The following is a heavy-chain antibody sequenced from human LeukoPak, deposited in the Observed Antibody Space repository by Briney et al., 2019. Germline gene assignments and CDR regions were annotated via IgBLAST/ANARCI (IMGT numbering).Heavy chain of an antibody. CDR3: ARDRSDGGYNWFDP. CDR1: GGSISSDNNY. V-gene: IGHV4-61*02. D-gene: IGHD2-15*01. J-gene: IGHJ5*02. CDR2: IHTSGST. Sequence: SQTLSLTCTVSGGSISSDNNYWSWIRQPAGKGLEWIGRIHTSGSTNHNPSLNSRVTISIDTSKNQFSLKLSSVTATDTAVYYCARDRSDGGYNWFDPWDQGTLVTVSS.